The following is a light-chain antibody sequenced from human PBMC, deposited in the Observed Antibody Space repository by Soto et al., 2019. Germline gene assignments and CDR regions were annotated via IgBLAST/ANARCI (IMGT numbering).Light chain of an antibody. J-gene: IGKJ4*01. CDR2: GAS. V-gene: IGKV1-27*01. Sequence: EIQMTQSPSSLTASVGDRVTISCRASQGFSNSLAWYQQKPGKVPTLLIYGASILQSGVPSRFSGSGSGTEFTLTISSLQPEDVATYYCQKYDSAPLTFGGGTKVEIK. CDR1: QGFSNS. CDR3: QKYDSAPLT.